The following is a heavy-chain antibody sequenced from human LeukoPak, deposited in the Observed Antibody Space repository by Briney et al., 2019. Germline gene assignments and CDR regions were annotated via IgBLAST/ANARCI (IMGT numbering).Heavy chain of an antibody. CDR3: ARAGMGVVVPAAIISWFDP. CDR1: GYTFTSYD. D-gene: IGHD2-2*01. CDR2: MNPNSGNT. V-gene: IGHV1-8*01. Sequence: ASVKVSCKASGYTFTSYDINWVRQATGQGLEWMGWMNPNSGNTGYAQKFQGRVIVTRNTSISTAYMELSSLRSEDTAVYYCARAGMGVVVPAAIISWFDPWGQGTLVTVSS. J-gene: IGHJ5*02.